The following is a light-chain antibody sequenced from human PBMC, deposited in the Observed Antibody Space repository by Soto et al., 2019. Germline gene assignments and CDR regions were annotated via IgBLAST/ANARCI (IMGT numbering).Light chain of an antibody. CDR2: KAS. V-gene: IGKV1-5*03. CDR1: QDINNC. J-gene: IGKJ1*01. CDR3: QHYNSYSEA. Sequence: DIQMTQSPSSLSASVGDRVTITCQASQDINNCLNWYQQRPGKAPKLLIYKASTLKSGVPSRFSGSGSGTEFTLTISSLQPDDFATYYCQHYNSYSEAFGQGTKVDIK.